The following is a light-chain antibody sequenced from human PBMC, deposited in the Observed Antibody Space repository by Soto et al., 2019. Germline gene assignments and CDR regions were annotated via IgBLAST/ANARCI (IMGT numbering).Light chain of an antibody. V-gene: IGKV3-15*01. Sequence: EIVMTQSPATLSVSPGERATLSCRASQSVSSNLAWYQQKPGKAPRLLIYGASTRATGIPARFSGSGSGTEFTLTISSLQSEDFAVYYCQQYNNWPKTFGGGTKV. CDR2: GAS. CDR3: QQYNNWPKT. CDR1: QSVSSN. J-gene: IGKJ4*01.